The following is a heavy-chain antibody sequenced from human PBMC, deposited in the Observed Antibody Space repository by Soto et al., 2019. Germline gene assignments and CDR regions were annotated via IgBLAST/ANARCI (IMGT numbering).Heavy chain of an antibody. J-gene: IGHJ4*02. CDR2: IIPIFGTA. CDR3: ARVGISHRARGYFDY. Sequence: QVQLVQSGAEVKKPGSSVKVSCKASGGTFSSYAISWVRQAPGQGLEWMGGIIPIFGTANYAQKFQGRVTITADEYTSTAYMELSRLRSEDTAVYYCARVGISHRARGYFDYWGQGTLVIVAS. V-gene: IGHV1-69*12. CDR1: GGTFSSYA. D-gene: IGHD1-20*01.